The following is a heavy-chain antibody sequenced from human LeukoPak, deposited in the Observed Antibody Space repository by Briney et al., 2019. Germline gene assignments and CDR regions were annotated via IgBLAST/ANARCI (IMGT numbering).Heavy chain of an antibody. V-gene: IGHV3-33*01. J-gene: IGHJ4*02. D-gene: IGHD3-22*01. CDR1: GFTFSSYG. CDR2: IWYDGSNK. Sequence: PGRSLRLSCAASGFTFSSYGMHWVRQAPGKGLEWVAVIWYDGSNKYYADSVKGRFTISRDNSKNTLYLQMNSLRAEDTAVYYCARDLYYYDSSGHLDYWGQGTLVTVFS. CDR3: ARDLYYYDSSGHLDY.